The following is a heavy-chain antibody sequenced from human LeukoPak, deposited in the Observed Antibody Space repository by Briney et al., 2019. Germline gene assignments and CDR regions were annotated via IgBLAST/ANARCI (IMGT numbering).Heavy chain of an antibody. D-gene: IGHD2-15*01. V-gene: IGHV1-18*01. CDR2: ISAYNGNT. Sequence: ASVRVSCKASGYTFTSYGISWVRQAPGQGLEWMGWISAYNGNTNYAQKLQGRVTMTTDTSTSTAYMELRSLRSDDTAVYYCARIGYCSGGSCYLIDYWGQGTLVTVSS. J-gene: IGHJ4*02. CDR1: GYTFTSYG. CDR3: ARIGYCSGGSCYLIDY.